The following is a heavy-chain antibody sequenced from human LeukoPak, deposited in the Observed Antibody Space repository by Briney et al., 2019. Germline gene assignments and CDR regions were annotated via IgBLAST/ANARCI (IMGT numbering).Heavy chain of an antibody. CDR1: GFTFSSYG. D-gene: IGHD5-12*01. V-gene: IGHV3-30*18. CDR2: ISYDGSNK. CDR3: AKSRRYSGYVRDYYYYGMDV. Sequence: GGSLRLSCAASGFTFSSYGMHWVRQAPGKGLEWVAVISYDGSNKYYADSVKGRFTIPRDNSKNTLYLQMNSLRAEDTAVYYCAKSRRYSGYVRDYYYYGMDVWGQGTTVTVSS. J-gene: IGHJ6*02.